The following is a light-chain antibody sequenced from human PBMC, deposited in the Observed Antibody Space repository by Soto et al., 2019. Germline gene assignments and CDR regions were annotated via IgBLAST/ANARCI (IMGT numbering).Light chain of an antibody. CDR1: NSDVGGYNY. V-gene: IGLV2-11*01. Sequence: QSALTQPRSVSGSPGQSVAISCTGTNSDVGGYNYVSWYQQHPGKAPKLMIYDVRERPSGVPDRFSGSKSGNTASLTISWLQAEDEADYYCCSYAGSYTLIFGGGTQLTVL. J-gene: IGLJ2*01. CDR2: DVR. CDR3: CSYAGSYTLI.